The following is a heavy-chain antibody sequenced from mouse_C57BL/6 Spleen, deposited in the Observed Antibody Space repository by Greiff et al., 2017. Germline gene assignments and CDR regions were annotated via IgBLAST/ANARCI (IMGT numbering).Heavy chain of an antibody. D-gene: IGHD1-1*01. Sequence: EVKLQESGAELVRPGASVKLSCTASGFNIKDDYMHWVKQRPEQGLEWIGWIDPENGDTEYASKFQGKATITADTSSNTAYLQRSSLTSEDTAVYYCTFYYGGYFDGWGTGTTVTVSS. J-gene: IGHJ1*03. CDR1: GFNIKDDY. CDR2: IDPENGDT. V-gene: IGHV14-4*01. CDR3: TFYYGGYFDG.